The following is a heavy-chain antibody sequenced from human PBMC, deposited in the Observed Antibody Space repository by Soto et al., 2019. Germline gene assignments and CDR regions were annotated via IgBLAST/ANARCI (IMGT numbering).Heavy chain of an antibody. D-gene: IGHD3-10*01. CDR3: AALYGSGSYYNAGSL. J-gene: IGHJ4*02. V-gene: IGHV1-58*01. CDR2: IVVGSGNT. CDR1: GFTFTSSA. Sequence: ASVKVSCKASGFTFTSSAVQWVRQARGQRLEWIGWIVVGSGNTNYAQKFQERVTITRDMSTSTAYMELSSLRSEDTAVYYCAALYGSGSYYNAGSLWGQGTLVTVSS.